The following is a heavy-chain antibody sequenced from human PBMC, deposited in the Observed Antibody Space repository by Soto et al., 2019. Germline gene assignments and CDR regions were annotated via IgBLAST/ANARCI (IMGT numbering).Heavy chain of an antibody. J-gene: IGHJ6*02. Sequence: PGESLKISYKGSGYSFTSYWISWVRQMPGKGLEWMGRIDPSDSYTNYSPSFQGHVTISADKSISTAYLQWSSLKASDTAMYYCARSNFFTTVTTTDSGMDVWGQGTTVTVSS. CDR2: IDPSDSYT. CDR3: ARSNFFTTVTTTDSGMDV. CDR1: GYSFTSYW. D-gene: IGHD4-17*01. V-gene: IGHV5-10-1*01.